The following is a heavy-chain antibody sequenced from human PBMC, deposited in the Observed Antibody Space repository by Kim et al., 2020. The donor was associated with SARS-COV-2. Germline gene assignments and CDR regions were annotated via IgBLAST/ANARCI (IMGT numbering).Heavy chain of an antibody. CDR1: GGSISSYY. Sequence: SETLFLTCTVSGGSISSYYWSWIRQPPGKGLEWIGYIYYSGSTNYNPSLKSRVTISVDTSKNQFSLKLSSVTAADTAVYYCARHIRGYSFVGFDYWGQGTLVTVSS. J-gene: IGHJ4*02. CDR2: IYYSGST. V-gene: IGHV4-59*08. D-gene: IGHD5-12*01. CDR3: ARHIRGYSFVGFDY.